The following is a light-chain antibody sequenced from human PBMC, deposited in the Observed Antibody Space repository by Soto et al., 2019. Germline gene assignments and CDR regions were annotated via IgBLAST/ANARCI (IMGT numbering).Light chain of an antibody. Sequence: QTVVTQPPSVSGAPGQRVSISCTGTSSNIGAGYDVHWYQHLPGTAPKLLIFGDINRPSGVPDRFSGSKSGTSASLAITGLQAEDEADYDCQSYDSSLSISVFGGGTKLTVL. CDR2: GDI. V-gene: IGLV1-40*01. CDR3: QSYDSSLSISV. J-gene: IGLJ2*01. CDR1: SSNIGAGYD.